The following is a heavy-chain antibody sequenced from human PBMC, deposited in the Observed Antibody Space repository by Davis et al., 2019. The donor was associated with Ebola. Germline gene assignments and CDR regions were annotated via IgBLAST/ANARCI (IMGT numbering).Heavy chain of an antibody. J-gene: IGHJ4*02. Sequence: PGGSLRLSCAASGFTFSSYAMNWVRQAPGKGLEWVSAISGSGGSTYYADSVKGRFTISRDNSKNTLYLQMNSLRDEDTAVYYCARGWLQLSPGHFDYWGQGTLVTVSS. CDR2: ISGSGGST. CDR3: ARGWLQLSPGHFDY. D-gene: IGHD5-24*01. V-gene: IGHV3-23*01. CDR1: GFTFSSYA.